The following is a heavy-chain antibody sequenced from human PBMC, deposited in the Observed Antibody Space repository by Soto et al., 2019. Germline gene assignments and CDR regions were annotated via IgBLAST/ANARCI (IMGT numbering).Heavy chain of an antibody. D-gene: IGHD6-6*01. V-gene: IGHV3-64*01. Sequence: EVQLAESGGGSAQPGGSLRLSCAASGFTLSGYAMDWVRQAPGKGLEYVSGISSNGVGTYYANSVQGRFTISRDNSKNTVYLQMGSLRPEDMAVYYCARRARPDFYYMDVWGKGTTVTVSS. CDR2: ISSNGVGT. CDR3: ARRARPDFYYMDV. CDR1: GFTLSGYA. J-gene: IGHJ6*03.